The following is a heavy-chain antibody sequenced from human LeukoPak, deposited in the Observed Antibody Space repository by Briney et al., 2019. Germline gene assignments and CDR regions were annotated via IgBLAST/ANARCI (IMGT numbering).Heavy chain of an antibody. D-gene: IGHD1-1*01. J-gene: IGHJ4*02. CDR2: IYYSGST. CDR3: ASIKNGGVSLYYFDY. V-gene: IGHV4-59*01. CDR1: GGSISSYY. Sequence: RPSETLSLTCTVSGGSISSYYWSWIRQPPGKGLEWIGYIYYSGSTNYNPSLKSRVTISVDTSKNQFSLKLSSVTAADTAVYYCASIKNGGVSLYYFDYWGQGTLVTVSS.